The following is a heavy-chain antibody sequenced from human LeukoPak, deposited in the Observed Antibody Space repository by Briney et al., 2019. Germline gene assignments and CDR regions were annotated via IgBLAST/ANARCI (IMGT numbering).Heavy chain of an antibody. CDR2: IYYTGSA. V-gene: IGHV4-39*01. D-gene: IGHD3-10*01. Sequence: PSETLSLTCTVSGGSISSPNHYWGWIRQPPGKGLEGIANIYYTGSAPYNPSLRSRATISVDTSKNQFSLKLTSVTAADTAVYYCARLSSVTYCFDSYCSRGGYDYWGQGTLVTVSS. CDR3: ARLSSVTYCFDSYCSRGGYDY. CDR1: GGSISSPNHY. J-gene: IGHJ4*02.